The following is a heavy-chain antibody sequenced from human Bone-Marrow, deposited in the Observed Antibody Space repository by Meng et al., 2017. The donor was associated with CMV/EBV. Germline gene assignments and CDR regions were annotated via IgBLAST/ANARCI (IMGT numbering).Heavy chain of an antibody. Sequence: SVKVSCKASGGTFSSYAISWVRQAPGQGLEWMGGIIPILGIANYAQKFQGRVTITADKSTSTAYMELSSLRSEDTAVYYCARDVLLWFGESPPQNYGMDVWVQGTTVTVSS. V-gene: IGHV1-69*10. CDR2: IIPILGIA. CDR3: ARDVLLWFGESPPQNYGMDV. CDR1: GGTFSSYA. D-gene: IGHD3-10*01. J-gene: IGHJ6*02.